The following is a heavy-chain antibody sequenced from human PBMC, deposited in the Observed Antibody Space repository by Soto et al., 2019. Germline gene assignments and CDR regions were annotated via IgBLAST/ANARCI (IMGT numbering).Heavy chain of an antibody. D-gene: IGHD6-19*01. V-gene: IGHV3-20*04. Sequence: PGGSLRLSCAASGFTFDDYGMSWVRQAPGKGLKWVSGINWNGGSTGYADSVKGRFTISRDNAKNSLYLQLNSLKAEDTAFYYCARVKATGWYSPIEYWGQGTVVTVSS. J-gene: IGHJ4*02. CDR1: GFTFDDYG. CDR3: ARVKATGWYSPIEY. CDR2: INWNGGST.